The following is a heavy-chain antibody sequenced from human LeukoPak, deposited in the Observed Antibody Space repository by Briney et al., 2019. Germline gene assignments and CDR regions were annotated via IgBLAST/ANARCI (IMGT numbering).Heavy chain of an antibody. CDR1: GYTFTSYG. Sequence: ASVKVSCKASGYTFTSYGICWVRQAPGQGLEWMGWISAYNGNTNYAQKLQGRVTMTTDTSTSTAYMELRSLRSDDTAVYYCARVHLDILTGYYSPGGYWGQGTLVTVSS. CDR3: ARVHLDILTGYYSPGGY. CDR2: ISAYNGNT. V-gene: IGHV1-18*01. J-gene: IGHJ4*02. D-gene: IGHD3-9*01.